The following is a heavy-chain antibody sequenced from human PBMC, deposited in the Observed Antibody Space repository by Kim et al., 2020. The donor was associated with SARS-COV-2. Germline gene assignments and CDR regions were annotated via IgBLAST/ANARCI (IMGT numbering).Heavy chain of an antibody. CDR3: ARGRGSI. V-gene: IGHV4-34*01. CDR2: HIGTP. D-gene: IGHD3-10*01. J-gene: IGHJ4*02. Sequence: HIGTPNYHPSLKSRVTISVHTSKNQFSLKRSSVTAADTAVYYCARGRGSIWGQGTLVTVSS.